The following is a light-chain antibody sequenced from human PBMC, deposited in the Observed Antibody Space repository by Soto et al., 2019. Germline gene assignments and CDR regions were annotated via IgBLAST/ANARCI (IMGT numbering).Light chain of an antibody. CDR2: KAS. J-gene: IGKJ4*01. CDR1: QRISSW. CDR3: QQYNSYPFT. V-gene: IGKV1-5*03. Sequence: DIQMTQSPSTLSASVGDRVTITCRASQRISSWLAWYQQKPGKAPKLLIYKASSLESGVPSRFSGSGSGTEFTLTISSLQPDDFATYYCQQYNSYPFTFGGGTKVEIK.